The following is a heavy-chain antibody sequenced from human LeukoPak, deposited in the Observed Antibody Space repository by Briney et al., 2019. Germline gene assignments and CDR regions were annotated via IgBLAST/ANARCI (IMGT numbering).Heavy chain of an antibody. CDR2: INPDGGTT. Sequence: PGGSLRLSCAASGFTFSNYWMHWVRQAPGKGLVWVSRINPDGGTTTYADSVKGRFTISRDNAKNRLYLQIHSLRAEDTAVYYCARGIHISTRYSYYYMDVWGKGTTVTISS. V-gene: IGHV3-74*01. D-gene: IGHD5-18*01. CDR1: GFTFSNYW. J-gene: IGHJ6*03. CDR3: ARGIHISTRYSYYYMDV.